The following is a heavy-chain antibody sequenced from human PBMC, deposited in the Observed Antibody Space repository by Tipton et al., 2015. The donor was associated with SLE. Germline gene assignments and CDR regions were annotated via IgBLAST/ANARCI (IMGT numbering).Heavy chain of an antibody. Sequence: GLVKPSETLSLTCAVYGGSFSGYYWSWIRQPPGKGLEWIGYIYYSGSTNYNPSLKSRVTISVDTSKNQFSLKLSSVTAADTAVYYCARDQAVAGSYYFESLGQGTLVIDS. V-gene: IGHV4-59*01. CDR2: IYYSGST. J-gene: IGHJ4*02. D-gene: IGHD6-19*01. CDR1: GGSFSGYY. CDR3: ARDQAVAGSYYFES.